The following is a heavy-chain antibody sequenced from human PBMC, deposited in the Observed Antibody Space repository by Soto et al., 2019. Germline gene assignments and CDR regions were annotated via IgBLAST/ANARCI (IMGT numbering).Heavy chain of an antibody. Sequence: EVQLVESGGRLVQPGRSLRLSCVGTGLNFDDFAMHWVRQAPGKGLEWVSGITWNSRVLAYADSVKGRFTISRDNARNALYLQMDSLRDEDTALYYCAKGRYDFWSPYYFDSWGQGTLVTVSS. J-gene: IGHJ4*02. V-gene: IGHV3-9*01. CDR2: ITWNSRVL. D-gene: IGHD3-3*01. CDR1: GLNFDDFA. CDR3: AKGRYDFWSPYYFDS.